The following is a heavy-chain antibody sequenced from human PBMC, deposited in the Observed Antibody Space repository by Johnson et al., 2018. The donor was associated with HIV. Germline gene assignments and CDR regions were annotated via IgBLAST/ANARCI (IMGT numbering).Heavy chain of an antibody. D-gene: IGHD1-26*01. V-gene: IGHV3-66*01. CDR3: AREGSGIAGGGAFDI. CDR1: GFAVSGYY. CDR2: IYSGGST. J-gene: IGHJ3*02. Sequence: VQLVESGGGLVRTGGSLRLSCVASGFAVSGYYMSWVRQAPGKGLEWVSVIYSGGSTYYADSVTGRFTISRDNSKNTLYLQMNSLRAEDTAVYYCAREGSGIAGGGAFDIWGQGTMVTVSS.